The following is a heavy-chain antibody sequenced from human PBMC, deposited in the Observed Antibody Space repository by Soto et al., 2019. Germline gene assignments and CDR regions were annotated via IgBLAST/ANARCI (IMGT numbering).Heavy chain of an antibody. CDR1: GGSISSGGYY. CDR3: ASRAYCSSTSCYGDWYFDL. CDR2: IYYIGST. D-gene: IGHD2-2*01. Sequence: QVQLQESGPGLVKPSQTLSLTCTVSGGSISSGGYYWSWIRQHPGKGLEWIGYIYYIGSTYYNPSLKSRVTISVDTSKNQFSLKLSSVTAADTAVYYCASRAYCSSTSCYGDWYFDLWGRGTLVTVSS. J-gene: IGHJ2*01. V-gene: IGHV4-31*03.